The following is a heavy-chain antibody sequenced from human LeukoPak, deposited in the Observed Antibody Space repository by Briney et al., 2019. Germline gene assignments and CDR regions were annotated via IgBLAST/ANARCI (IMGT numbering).Heavy chain of an antibody. CDR3: ARDAEFRIAVYYMDV. CDR1: GYTFTGYY. CDR2: INPNSGGT. J-gene: IGHJ6*03. D-gene: IGHD6-19*01. V-gene: IGHV1-2*02. Sequence: ASVKVSCKASGYTFTGYYMHWVRQAPGQGLEWMGWINPNSGGTNYAQKFQGRVTMTRDTSISTAYMELSRLRSDDTAVYYCARDAEFRIAVYYMDVWGKGTTDTVSS.